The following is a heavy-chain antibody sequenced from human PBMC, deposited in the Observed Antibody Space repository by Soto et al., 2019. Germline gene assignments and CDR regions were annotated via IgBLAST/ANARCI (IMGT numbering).Heavy chain of an antibody. D-gene: IGHD2-2*01. J-gene: IGHJ4*02. Sequence: ASVKVSCKASGYTFTDYYIHWVRQAPGQGLEWMGMINPSGGSTDYAQKFRGRVTMTRDTSTGTVYMELSSLRSEDTAVYYCATVLVVPAAINSYYFDYWGQGNLVTVS. CDR3: ATVLVVPAAINSYYFDY. CDR2: INPSGGST. V-gene: IGHV1-46*01. CDR1: GYTFTDYY.